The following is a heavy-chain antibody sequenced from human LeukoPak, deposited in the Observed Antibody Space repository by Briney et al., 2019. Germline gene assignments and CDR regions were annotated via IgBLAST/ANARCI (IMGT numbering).Heavy chain of an antibody. J-gene: IGHJ4*02. D-gene: IGHD5-18*01. CDR3: ARGYSYGGVDY. CDR1: GGSISSGGYY. Sequence: SETLSLTCTVSGGSISSGGYYWSWIRQPPGKGLEWIGYIYHSGSTYYNPSLKSRVTISVDRSKNQFSLKLSSVTAADTAVYYCARGYSYGGVDYWGQGTLVTVSS. CDR2: IYHSGST. V-gene: IGHV4-30-2*01.